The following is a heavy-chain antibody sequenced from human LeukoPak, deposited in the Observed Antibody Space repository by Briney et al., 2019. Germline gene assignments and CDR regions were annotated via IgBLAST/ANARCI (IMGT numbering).Heavy chain of an antibody. V-gene: IGHV3-23*01. CDR1: GFTFSSYA. J-gene: IGHJ3*02. CDR3: AKCYGSGSYLFDI. Sequence: PGGSLRLSCAASGFTFSSYAMSWVRQAPGKGLEWVSAISGSGGSTYYADSVKGRFTISRDNSKSTLYLQMNSLRAEDTAVYYCAKCYGSGSYLFDIWGQGTMVTVSS. CDR2: ISGSGGST. D-gene: IGHD3-10*01.